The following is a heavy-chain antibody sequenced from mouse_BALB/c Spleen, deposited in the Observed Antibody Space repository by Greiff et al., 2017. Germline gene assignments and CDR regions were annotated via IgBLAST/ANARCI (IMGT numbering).Heavy chain of an antibody. CDR1: GYTFTSYW. V-gene: IGHV1-87*01. CDR2: IYPGDGDT. J-gene: IGHJ2*01. CDR3: ARGTTVGNLDY. D-gene: IGHD1-1*01. Sequence: VKLVESGAELARPGASVKLSCKASGYTFTSYWMQWVKQRPGQGLEWIGAIYPGDGDTRYTQKFKGKATLTADKSSSTAYMQLSSLASEDSAVYYCARGTTVGNLDYWGQGTTLTVSS.